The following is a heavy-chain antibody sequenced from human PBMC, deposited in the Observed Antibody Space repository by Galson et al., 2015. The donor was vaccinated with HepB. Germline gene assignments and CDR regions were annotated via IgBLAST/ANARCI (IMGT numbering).Heavy chain of an antibody. V-gene: IGHV1-69*13. J-gene: IGHJ5*02. D-gene: IGHD2-15*01. CDR1: GGTFSSYA. CDR2: IIPIFGTA. Sequence: SVKVSCKASGGTFSSYAISWVRQAPGQGLEWMGGIIPIFGTANYAQKFQGRVTITADESTSTAYMELSSLRSEDTAVYYCAREGLRGYCSGGSCYSGDWFDPWGQGTLVTVSS. CDR3: AREGLRGYCSGGSCYSGDWFDP.